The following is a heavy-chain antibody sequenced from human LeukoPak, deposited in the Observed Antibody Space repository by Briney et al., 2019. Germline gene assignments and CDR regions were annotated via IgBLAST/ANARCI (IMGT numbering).Heavy chain of an antibody. J-gene: IGHJ6*03. D-gene: IGHD3-9*01. CDR2: IDNDGTHT. CDR3: TRGGFDHNMDV. V-gene: IGHV3-74*01. CDR1: GFTLSSYW. Sequence: GGSLRLSCAASGFTLSSYWMHWVRQAPGTGPVWVSYIDNDGTHTAYADSVRGRFTVSRDNAKNMLFLQMNGLRAEDTAIYYCTRGGFDHNMDVRGKGTMVTVSS.